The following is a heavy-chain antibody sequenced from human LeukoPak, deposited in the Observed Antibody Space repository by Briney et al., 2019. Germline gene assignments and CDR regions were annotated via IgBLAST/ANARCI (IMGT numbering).Heavy chain of an antibody. CDR3: AREGSSILTGPNWFDP. D-gene: IGHD3-9*01. CDR1: GLSVSINY. V-gene: IGHV3-53*01. CDR2: IYSGGTT. J-gene: IGHJ5*02. Sequence: GGSLRLSCAASGLSVSINYMSWVRQAPGKGLEWVSVIYSGGTTDYVDSVKGRFTISRGNAKNSLYLQMNSLRAEDTAVYYCAREGSSILTGPNWFDPWGQGTLVTVSS.